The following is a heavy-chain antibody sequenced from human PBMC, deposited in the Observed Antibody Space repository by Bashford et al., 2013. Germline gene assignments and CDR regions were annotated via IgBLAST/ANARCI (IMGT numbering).Heavy chain of an antibody. CDR2: ISTDQGDT. Sequence: VASVKVSCKASGYTFTSNAIHWVRQAPGQRLEWMGWISTDQGDTRYSQNFQGRVTISRDTSATTAYMEVNSLRSEDTAVYYCARDSGDSRSWYFLYWGQGTLVTVSS. D-gene: IGHD6-13*01. V-gene: IGHV1-3*04. CDR3: ARDSGDSRSWYFLY. J-gene: IGHJ4*02. CDR1: GYTFTSNA.